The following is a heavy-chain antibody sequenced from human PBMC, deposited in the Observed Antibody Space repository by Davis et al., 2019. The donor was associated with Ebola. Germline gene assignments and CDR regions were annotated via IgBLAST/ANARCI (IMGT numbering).Heavy chain of an antibody. J-gene: IGHJ4*02. Sequence: GESLKISCAASGFSFSTYGMHWVRQAPGKGLEWVAWIRYAGNDRYYADSVEGRFTISRDNAKNSLYLQMNSLRAEDTAVYYCASRRGGPQNGWDILAGYPWGQGTLVTVSS. D-gene: IGHD3-9*01. V-gene: IGHV3-30*02. CDR2: IRYAGNDR. CDR1: GFSFSTYG. CDR3: ASRRGGPQNGWDILAGYP.